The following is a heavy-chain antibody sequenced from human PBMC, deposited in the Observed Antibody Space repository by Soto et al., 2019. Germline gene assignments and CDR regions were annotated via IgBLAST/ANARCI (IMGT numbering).Heavy chain of an antibody. CDR3: ARSYCSNGVCYGGGDY. Sequence: GGSLRLSCAASGFIFNTYSMNWVRQAPGKGLEWVSSISSGSSYISYADSVKGRFTISRDNAKNSLYLQMNSLRAEDTAVYYCARSYCSNGVCYGGGDYWGHGTLVTVSS. CDR1: GFIFNTYS. D-gene: IGHD2-8*01. J-gene: IGHJ4*01. CDR2: ISSGSSYI. V-gene: IGHV3-21*01.